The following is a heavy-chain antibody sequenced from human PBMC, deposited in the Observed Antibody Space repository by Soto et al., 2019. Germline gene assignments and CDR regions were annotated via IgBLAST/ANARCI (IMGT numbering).Heavy chain of an antibody. D-gene: IGHD3-10*01. CDR1: GGSFSGYY. CDR2: INHSGST. Sequence: SETMSLTCAVYGGSFSGYYLSWIRQPPGKGLEWIGEINHSGSTNYNPSLKSRVTISVDTSKNQFSLKLSSVTAADTAVYYCAWGVSLDYWGQGTLVTVSS. V-gene: IGHV4-34*01. CDR3: AWGVSLDY. J-gene: IGHJ4*02.